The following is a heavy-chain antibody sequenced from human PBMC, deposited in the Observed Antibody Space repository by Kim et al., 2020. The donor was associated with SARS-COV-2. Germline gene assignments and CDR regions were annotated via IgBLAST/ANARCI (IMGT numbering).Heavy chain of an antibody. D-gene: IGHD3-9*01. CDR1: GFTFSSYA. Sequence: GGSLRLSCAASGFTFSSYAMHWVRQAPGKGLEWVAAISYDGINKYYADSVKDRFTISRDNSKNTLYLQMNSLRAEDTAVYYCARDSDGYYDILTGYDDAFDIWGQGTMVTVSS. J-gene: IGHJ3*02. V-gene: IGHV3-30-3*01. CDR3: ARDSDGYYDILTGYDDAFDI. CDR2: ISYDGINK.